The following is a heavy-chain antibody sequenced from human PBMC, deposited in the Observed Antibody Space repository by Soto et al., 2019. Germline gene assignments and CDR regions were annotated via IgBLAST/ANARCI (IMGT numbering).Heavy chain of an antibody. V-gene: IGHV3-33*01. Sequence: SLRLSCAASGFPFSSYGMHWVRQAPGKGLEWVAVIWYDGSNKYYADSVKGRFTISRDNSKNTLYLQMNSLRAEDTAVYYCARDGIAHYYDFWSGYLYGMDVWGQGTTVTVSS. D-gene: IGHD3-3*01. J-gene: IGHJ6*02. CDR1: GFPFSSYG. CDR2: IWYDGSNK. CDR3: ARDGIAHYYDFWSGYLYGMDV.